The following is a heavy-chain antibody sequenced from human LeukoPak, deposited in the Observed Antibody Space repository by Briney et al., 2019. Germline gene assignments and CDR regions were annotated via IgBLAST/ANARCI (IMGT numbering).Heavy chain of an antibody. CDR3: ARESGGAVAGSFDY. D-gene: IGHD6-19*01. CDR2: INPNSGGT. V-gene: IGHV1-2*04. J-gene: IGHJ4*02. CDR1: GYTFTGYY. Sequence: ASVKVSCKATGYTFTGYYMHWVRQAPGQGLEWMGWINPNSGGTNYAQKFQGWVTMTRDTSISTAYMELSRLRSDDTAVYYCARESGGAVAGSFDYWGQGTLVTVSS.